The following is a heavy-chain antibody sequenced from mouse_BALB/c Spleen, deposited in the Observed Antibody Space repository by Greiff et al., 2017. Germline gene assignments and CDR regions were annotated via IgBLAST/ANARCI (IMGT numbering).Heavy chain of an antibody. J-gene: IGHJ2*01. CDR1: GFTFSSFG. Sequence: EVQVVESGGGLVQPGGSRKLSCAASGFTFSSFGMHWVRQAPEKGLEWVAYISSGSSTIYYADTVKGRFTISRDNPQNTLFLQMTSLRSEDTAMYYCARGTTVVLDYWGQGTTLTVSS. CDR3: ARGTTVVLDY. D-gene: IGHD1-1*01. V-gene: IGHV5-17*02. CDR2: ISSGSSTI.